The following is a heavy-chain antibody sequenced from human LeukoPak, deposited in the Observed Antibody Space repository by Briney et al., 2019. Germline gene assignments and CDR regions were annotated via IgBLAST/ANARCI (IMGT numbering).Heavy chain of an antibody. Sequence: GGSLRLSCAAPGFTFSDYWMNWVRQAPGKGLEWVANIKEDGSEKYYVDSVRGRFTISRDNAKNSLYLQMNSLRAEDSAVYYCARYHWNDVAYWGQGTLVTVSS. CDR3: ARYHWNDVAY. CDR1: GFTFSDYW. CDR2: IKEDGSEK. J-gene: IGHJ4*02. D-gene: IGHD1-1*01. V-gene: IGHV3-7*01.